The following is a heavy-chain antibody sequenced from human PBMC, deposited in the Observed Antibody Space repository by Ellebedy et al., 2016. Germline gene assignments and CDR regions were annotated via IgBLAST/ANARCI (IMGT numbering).Heavy chain of an antibody. D-gene: IGHD6-13*01. Sequence: GESLKISXAGSGFIFSDYYMSWVRQAPGKGLEWVSAISGSGGSTHYADSVKGRFTISRDNSKNTLYLQMNSLRVEDTAVYYCAKGITAAVVEGSLFDPWGQGTLVTVSS. CDR1: GFIFSDYY. CDR2: ISGSGGST. J-gene: IGHJ5*02. V-gene: IGHV3-23*01. CDR3: AKGITAAVVEGSLFDP.